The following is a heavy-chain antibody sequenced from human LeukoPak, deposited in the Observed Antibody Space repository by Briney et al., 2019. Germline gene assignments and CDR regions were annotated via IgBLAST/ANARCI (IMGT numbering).Heavy chain of an antibody. Sequence: GGSLRLSCAASGFTFDDYAMHWVRQAPGKGLEWVSGISWNSGSIGYADSVKGRFTISRDNAKNSLYLQMNSLRAEDTAVYYCAREFCYSSSCYNRGYYYMDVWGKGTTVTVSS. D-gene: IGHD2-2*01. J-gene: IGHJ6*03. CDR2: ISWNSGSI. CDR1: GFTFDDYA. V-gene: IGHV3-9*01. CDR3: AREFCYSSSCYNRGYYYMDV.